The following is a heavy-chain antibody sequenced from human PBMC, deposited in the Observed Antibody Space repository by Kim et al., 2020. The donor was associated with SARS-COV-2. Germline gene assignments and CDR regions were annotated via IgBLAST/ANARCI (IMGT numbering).Heavy chain of an antibody. CDR3: ASDGLQWLVRVIDY. Sequence: ADSVKGRFTISRDNATTSLYLQMNSLRAEDTAVYYCASDGLQWLVRVIDYWGQGTLVTVSS. J-gene: IGHJ4*02. D-gene: IGHD6-19*01. V-gene: IGHV3-21*01.